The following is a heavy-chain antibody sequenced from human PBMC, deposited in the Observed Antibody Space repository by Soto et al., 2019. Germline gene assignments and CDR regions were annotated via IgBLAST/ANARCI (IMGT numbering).Heavy chain of an antibody. D-gene: IGHD3-3*01. CDR3: ATRVSISGVVISWFDP. CDR1: GGTFSSYS. V-gene: IGHV1-69*01. CDR2: IIPILGTV. J-gene: IGHJ5*01. Sequence: QVQLVQSGAEVKEPGSSVKVSCKASGGTFSSYSISWVRQAPGQRLEWMGGIIPILGTVQYAQMFQGRLTITADESTSTAYMELSRLKSDDTAVYYCATRVSISGVVISWFDPWGRGTLVTVSS.